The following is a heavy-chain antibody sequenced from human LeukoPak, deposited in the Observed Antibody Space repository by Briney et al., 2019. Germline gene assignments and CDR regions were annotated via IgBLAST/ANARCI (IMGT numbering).Heavy chain of an antibody. CDR3: AGRADQNRRGDFFDS. J-gene: IGHJ4*02. CDR2: IYYRGAT. Sequence: PSETLSLTCSVSGVSITSAIYHWGWVRQAPGKVLEWIGNIYYRGATHYNPSLKSLLILSVDSSDNHVSLKLTSVTAADTATYYCAGRADQNRRGDFFDSWGPGTPVTVSS. D-gene: IGHD3-10*01. CDR1: GVSITSAIYH. V-gene: IGHV4-39*02.